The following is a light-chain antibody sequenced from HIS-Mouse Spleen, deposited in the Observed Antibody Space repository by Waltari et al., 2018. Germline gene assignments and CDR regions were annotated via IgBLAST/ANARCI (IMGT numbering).Light chain of an antibody. Sequence: QSALTQPRSVSGSPGQSVTISCTGTSSDVGWYYYFSWYQQHPGKAPKLMIYDVSKRPSGVPDRFSGSKSGNTASLTISGLQAEDEADYYCCSYAGSYNWVFGGGTKLTVL. CDR1: SSDVGWYYY. J-gene: IGLJ3*02. V-gene: IGLV2-11*02. CDR3: CSYAGSYNWV. CDR2: DVS.